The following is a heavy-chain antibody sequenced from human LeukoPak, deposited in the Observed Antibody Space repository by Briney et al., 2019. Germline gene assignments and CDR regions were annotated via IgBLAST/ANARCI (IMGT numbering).Heavy chain of an antibody. J-gene: IGHJ4*02. Sequence: SETLSLTCAVFGGSLSGFYWSWIRQPPGKGLEWIGETNHSGSTNYNPSLKSRVTISVDTSKNQFSLKLSSVTAADTAVYYCARGSTMVRGAKSGLHYWVQGTLVTVSS. CDR2: TNHSGST. CDR1: GGSLSGFY. CDR3: ARGSTMVRGAKSGLHY. V-gene: IGHV4-34*01. D-gene: IGHD3-10*01.